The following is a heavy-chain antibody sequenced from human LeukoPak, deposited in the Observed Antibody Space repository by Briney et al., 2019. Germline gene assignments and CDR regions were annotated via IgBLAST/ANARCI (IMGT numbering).Heavy chain of an antibody. V-gene: IGHV3-21*01. CDR3: ARRTVDSSSWSGGTNWFDP. J-gene: IGHJ5*02. CDR2: ISSSSYI. Sequence: GGSLRLSCAASGFTFSSYSMNWVRQAPGKGLEWVSSISSSSYIYYADSVKGRFTISRDNAKNSLYLQMNSLRAEDTAVYYCARRTVDSSSWSGGTNWFDPWGQGTLVTVSS. D-gene: IGHD6-13*01. CDR1: GFTFSSYS.